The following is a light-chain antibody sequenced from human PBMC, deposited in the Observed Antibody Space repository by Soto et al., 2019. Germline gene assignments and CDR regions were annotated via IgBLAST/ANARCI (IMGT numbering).Light chain of an antibody. Sequence: VMTQAPATLSVSPGERATLSCRASQTINNNVAWYQLKDGQVPRLVIYGASTRATDILARFSGSGSGTEFTLTISSLQSEDFAEYDCQQYNNSPQTFGQGTKVDIK. J-gene: IGKJ1*01. CDR2: GAS. V-gene: IGKV3-15*01. CDR3: QQYNNSPQT. CDR1: QTINNN.